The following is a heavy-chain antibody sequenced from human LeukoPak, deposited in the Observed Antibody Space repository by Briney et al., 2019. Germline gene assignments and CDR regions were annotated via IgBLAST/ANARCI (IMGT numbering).Heavy chain of an antibody. CDR3: AKAVRSMVTGGGYFDS. J-gene: IGHJ4*02. V-gene: IGHV3-23*01. D-gene: IGHD3-10*01. Sequence: GGSLRLSCAASGFAFSNYAMSWVRQAPGKGLEWVSSLSGGGDSRYYADSVMGRFTISRDNSKNTLYMQMNSLRAEDTAVYYCAKAVRSMVTGGGYFDSWGQGTLVTVSS. CDR2: LSGGGDSR. CDR1: GFAFSNYA.